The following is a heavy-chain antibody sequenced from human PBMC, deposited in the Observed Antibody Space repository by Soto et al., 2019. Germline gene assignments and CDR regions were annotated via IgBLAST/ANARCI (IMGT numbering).Heavy chain of an antibody. Sequence: SETLSLTCAGSGCSISSYYWSWIRQPPGKGLEWIGYIYYSGSTNYNPSLQSRVTMSVDTSKNQFSLKLNSVTAADTAVYYCARSYGSGSYYDYYYGMDVWGQGTTVTVSS. CDR2: IYYSGST. D-gene: IGHD3-10*01. CDR1: GCSISSYY. CDR3: ARSYGSGSYYDYYYGMDV. V-gene: IGHV4-59*01. J-gene: IGHJ6*02.